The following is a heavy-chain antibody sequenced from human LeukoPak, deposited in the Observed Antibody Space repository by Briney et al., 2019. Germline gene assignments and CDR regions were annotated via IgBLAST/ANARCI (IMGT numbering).Heavy chain of an antibody. CDR1: GFTFSSHA. J-gene: IGHJ4*02. V-gene: IGHV3-23*01. CDR3: TSFPRADTRDIVFDF. Sequence: VGSLRLSCAASGFTFSSHAMTWVRQAPGKGLEWVSVISGSGDNTDYADSVKGRFTISRDNSRNTVYLQMNSLRAEDTAVYYCTSFPRADTRDIVFDFWGQGALVTVSS. D-gene: IGHD2-15*01. CDR2: ISGSGDNT.